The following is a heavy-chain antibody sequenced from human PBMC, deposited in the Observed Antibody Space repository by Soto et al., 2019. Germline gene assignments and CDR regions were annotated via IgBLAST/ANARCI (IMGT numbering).Heavy chain of an antibody. V-gene: IGHV5-51*01. Sequence: GESLKISCKGSGYSFTSYWIGWVRQMPGKGLEWMGIIYPGDSDTRYSPSFQGQVTISADKSISTAYLQWSSLKASDTAMYYCARLMSLWFGELEAFDIWGQGTMVTVSS. CDR2: IYPGDSDT. CDR3: ARLMSLWFGELEAFDI. CDR1: GYSFTSYW. D-gene: IGHD3-10*01. J-gene: IGHJ3*02.